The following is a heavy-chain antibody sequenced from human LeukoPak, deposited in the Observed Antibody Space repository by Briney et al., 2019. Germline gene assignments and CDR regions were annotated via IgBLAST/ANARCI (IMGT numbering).Heavy chain of an antibody. D-gene: IGHD1-26*01. CDR1: GDSISRSNYY. V-gene: IGHV4-39*01. Sequence: SETLSLTCTVSGDSISRSNYYWGWIRQPPGKGLEWIGSVYYSGSTYSNPSLKSRVTISVDTSRNQFSLKLSSVTGADTAVYYGARLVEWGQTFDIWGQGTKVTVSS. CDR3: ARLVEWGQTFDI. J-gene: IGHJ3*02. CDR2: VYYSGST.